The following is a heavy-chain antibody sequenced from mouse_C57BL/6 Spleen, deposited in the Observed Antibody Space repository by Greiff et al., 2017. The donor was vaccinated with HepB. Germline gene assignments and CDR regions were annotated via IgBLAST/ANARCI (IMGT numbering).Heavy chain of an antibody. J-gene: IGHJ2*01. Sequence: QVQLQQPGAELVKPGASVKMSCKASGSTFTSYWITWVKQRPGQGLEWIGDIYPGSGSTNYNEKFKSKATLTVDTSSSTAYRQLSSLTSEDSAVYYCARDYYGIDYFDDWGQGTTLTGSS. D-gene: IGHD1-1*01. V-gene: IGHV1-55*01. CDR3: ARDYYGIDYFDD. CDR2: IYPGSGST. CDR1: GSTFTSYW.